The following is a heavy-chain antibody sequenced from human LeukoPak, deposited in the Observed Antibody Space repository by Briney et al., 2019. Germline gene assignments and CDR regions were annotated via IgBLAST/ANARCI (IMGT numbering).Heavy chain of an antibody. Sequence: PSETLSLTCAVYGGSFSGYYWRWIRQPPGKGLEWIGEINHSGSTNYNPSLKSRVTISVDTSKNQFSLKLSSVTAADTAVYYCARDPYSGSYYGAFDIWGQGTMVTVSS. CDR2: INHSGST. D-gene: IGHD1-26*01. CDR1: GGSFSGYY. CDR3: ARDPYSGSYYGAFDI. J-gene: IGHJ3*02. V-gene: IGHV4-34*01.